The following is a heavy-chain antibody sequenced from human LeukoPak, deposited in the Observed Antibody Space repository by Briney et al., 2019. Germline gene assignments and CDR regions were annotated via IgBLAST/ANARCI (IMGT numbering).Heavy chain of an antibody. D-gene: IGHD2-15*01. V-gene: IGHV3-23*01. CDR3: AKASGYCGGGSCYFDY. CDR1: GFTFSSYA. J-gene: IGHJ4*02. Sequence: GGSLRLSCAASGFTFSSYAMSWVRQAPGKGLEWVSAISGSGGSTYYADFVKGRFTISRDNSKNTLYLQMNSLRAEDTALYYCAKASGYCGGGSCYFDYWGQGTLVTVSS. CDR2: ISGSGGST.